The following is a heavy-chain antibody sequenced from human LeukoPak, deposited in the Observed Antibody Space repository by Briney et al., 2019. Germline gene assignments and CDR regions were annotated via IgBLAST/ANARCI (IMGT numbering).Heavy chain of an antibody. V-gene: IGHV3-48*03. Sequence: PGGSLRLSCAASGFTFNNYEMNWVRQAPGKGLEWLSFISSSGRTIYYADPVKGRFTISRDNTKKSLYLQMNSLRAEDTAVYYCARGIRDYNDQLGYFQHWGQGTLVTVSS. CDR2: ISSSGRTI. J-gene: IGHJ1*01. CDR1: GFTFNNYE. CDR3: ARGIRDYNDQLGYFQH. D-gene: IGHD4-11*01.